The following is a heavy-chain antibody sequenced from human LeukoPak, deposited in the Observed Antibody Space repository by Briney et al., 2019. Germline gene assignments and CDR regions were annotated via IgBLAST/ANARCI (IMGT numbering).Heavy chain of an antibody. V-gene: IGHV1-18*01. CDR2: ISAYNGNT. CDR1: GYTFTSYG. J-gene: IGHJ6*03. Sequence: VASVKVSCKASGYTFTSYGISWVRQAPGQGLEWMGWISAYNGNTNYAQKLQGRVTMTTDTSTSTAYMELRSLRSDDTAVYYCARDCGGGHCPYYYYYMDVWGKGTTVTVSS. D-gene: IGHD2-21*01. CDR3: ARDCGGGHCPYYYYYMDV.